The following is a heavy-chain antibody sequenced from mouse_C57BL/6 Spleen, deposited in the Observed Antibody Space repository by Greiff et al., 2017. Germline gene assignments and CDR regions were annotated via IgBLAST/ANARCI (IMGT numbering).Heavy chain of an antibody. CDR1: GYSFTDYN. J-gene: IGHJ2*01. V-gene: IGHV1-39*01. Sequence: VHVKQSGPELVKPGASVKISCKASGYSFTDYNMNWVKQSNGKSLEWIGVINPNYGTTSYNQKFKGKATLTVDQSSSTAYMQLNSLTSEDSAVYYCAREGNYAYFDYWGQSTTLTVSS. D-gene: IGHD2-4*01. CDR3: AREGNYAYFDY. CDR2: INPNYGTT.